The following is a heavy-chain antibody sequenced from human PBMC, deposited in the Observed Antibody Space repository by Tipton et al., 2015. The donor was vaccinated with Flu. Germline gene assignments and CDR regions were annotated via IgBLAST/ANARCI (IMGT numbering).Heavy chain of an antibody. CDR3: ARDAGDFGGNPLAFEI. Sequence: TLSLTCTVSDDSISSGRYYWGWIRQPPGKGLEWIANLYYSGSTYYNPSLKSRVTISMDTSKSHFFLRLTSVAAADTAVYYCARDAGDFGGNPLAFEIWGQGTMVTVSS. CDR2: LYYSGST. CDR1: DDSISSGRYY. V-gene: IGHV4-39*07. J-gene: IGHJ3*02. D-gene: IGHD4-23*01.